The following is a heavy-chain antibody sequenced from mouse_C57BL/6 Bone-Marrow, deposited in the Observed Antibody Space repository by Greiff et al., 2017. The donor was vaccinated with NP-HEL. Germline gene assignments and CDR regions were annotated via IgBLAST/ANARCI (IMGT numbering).Heavy chain of an antibody. CDR1: GYTFTDYY. V-gene: IGHV1-26*01. D-gene: IGHD2-1*01. CDR3: ARRFYYGKWGLAY. J-gene: IGHJ3*01. Sequence: EVQLQQSGPELVKPGASVKISCKASGYTFTDYYMNWVKQSHGKSLEWIGDINPNNGGTNYNQKFKGKATLTVDKSSSTAYMELRSLTSEDSAVYYCARRFYYGKWGLAYWGQGTLVTVSA. CDR2: INPNNGGT.